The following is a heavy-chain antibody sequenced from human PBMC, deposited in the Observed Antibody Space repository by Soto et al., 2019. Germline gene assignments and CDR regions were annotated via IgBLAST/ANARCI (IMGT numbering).Heavy chain of an antibody. V-gene: IGHV1-46*01. D-gene: IGHD5-18*01. Sequence: ASVKVSCKASGYMFTYYYIHWVRQGPGQGLEWMGIINPNGGTTTYAQNFQGRVTMTRDTSTSTVYMELTSLTSEDTAIYYCVRGPYRSGSLYCIDYCGQGTLVTVSS. CDR3: VRGPYRSGSLYCIDY. J-gene: IGHJ4*02. CDR1: GYMFTYYY. CDR2: INPNGGTT.